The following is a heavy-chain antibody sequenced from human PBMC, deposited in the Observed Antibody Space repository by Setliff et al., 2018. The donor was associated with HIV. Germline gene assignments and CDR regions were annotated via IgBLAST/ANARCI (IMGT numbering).Heavy chain of an antibody. J-gene: IGHJ3*02. D-gene: IGHD6-13*01. CDR2: VDPEDGET. V-gene: IGHV1-69-2*01. CDR1: GYTFTDYY. Sequence: GASVKVSCKASGYTFTDYYMHWVQQAPGKGLEWMGRVDPEDGETIYAEKFQGRVTTTADTSTDTAYMELSSLRSEDTAVYYCATGRGAAASNAFDIWGQGTMVTVSS. CDR3: ATGRGAAASNAFDI.